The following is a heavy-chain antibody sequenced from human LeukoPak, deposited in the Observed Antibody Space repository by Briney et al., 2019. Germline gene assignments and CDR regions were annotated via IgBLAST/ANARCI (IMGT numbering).Heavy chain of an antibody. Sequence: PGGSLRLSCAASGFTFSSYSMNWVRQAPGKGLEWVSSISSSSSYIYYADSVKGRFTISRDNAKNSLYLQMNSLRAEDTAVYYCARDFSPSSNADSDAFDIWGQGTMVTVSS. D-gene: IGHD4-17*01. CDR3: ARDFSPSSNADSDAFDI. CDR2: ISSSSSYI. J-gene: IGHJ3*02. V-gene: IGHV3-21*01. CDR1: GFTFSSYS.